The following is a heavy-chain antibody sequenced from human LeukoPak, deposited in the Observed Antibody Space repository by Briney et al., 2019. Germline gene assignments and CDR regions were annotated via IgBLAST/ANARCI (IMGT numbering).Heavy chain of an antibody. Sequence: ASVNVSCKASGYTFTSYGISWVRQAPGQGLEWMGWISAYNGNTNYAQKLQGRVTMTTDTSTSTAYMELRSLRSDDTAVYYCARAGNPTYYDFWSGYTNWFDPWGQGTLVTVSS. CDR3: ARAGNPTYYDFWSGYTNWFDP. CDR2: ISAYNGNT. CDR1: GYTFTSYG. D-gene: IGHD3-3*01. J-gene: IGHJ5*02. V-gene: IGHV1-18*01.